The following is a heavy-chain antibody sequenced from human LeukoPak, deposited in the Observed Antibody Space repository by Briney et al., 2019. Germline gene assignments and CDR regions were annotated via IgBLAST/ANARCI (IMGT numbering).Heavy chain of an antibody. J-gene: IGHJ5*02. CDR3: ARGPRGYQLPSKHRYNWFDP. Sequence: GGSLRLSCAASGFTFSSYEMNWVRQAPGKGLEWVSYISSSGSTIYYADSVKGRFTISRDNAKNSLYLQMNSLRAEDTAVYYCARGPRGYQLPSKHRYNWFDPWGQGTLVTISS. D-gene: IGHD2-2*01. CDR1: GFTFSSYE. V-gene: IGHV3-48*03. CDR2: ISSSGSTI.